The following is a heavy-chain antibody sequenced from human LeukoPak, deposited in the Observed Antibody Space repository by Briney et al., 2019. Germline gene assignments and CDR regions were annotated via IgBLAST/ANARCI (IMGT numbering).Heavy chain of an antibody. J-gene: IGHJ3*02. CDR1: GGSFRGYY. CDR3: ATTSGWPVDAFDI. Sequence: SETLSLTCAVYGGSFRGYYWSWIRQPPGKGLEWMGEINHSGSTHYNPSLKTRVTISVDTSKNQFSLKLSSVTAADTAVYYCATTSGWPVDAFDIWGQGTMVTVSS. D-gene: IGHD6-19*01. V-gene: IGHV4-34*01. CDR2: INHSGST.